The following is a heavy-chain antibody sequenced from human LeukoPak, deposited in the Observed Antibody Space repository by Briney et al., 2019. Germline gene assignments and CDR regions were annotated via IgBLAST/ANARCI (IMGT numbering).Heavy chain of an antibody. CDR1: GFTFSSYW. CDR3: ARDPYSSSWYIIGSAWNWFDP. V-gene: IGHV3-7*01. Sequence: PGGSLRLSCAASGFTFSSYWMRWVRQAPGKGLEWVANIKQDGSEKYYVDSVKGRFTISRDNAKNSLYLQMNSLRAEDTAVYYCARDPYSSSWYIIGSAWNWFDPWGQGTLVTVSS. CDR2: IKQDGSEK. J-gene: IGHJ5*02. D-gene: IGHD6-13*01.